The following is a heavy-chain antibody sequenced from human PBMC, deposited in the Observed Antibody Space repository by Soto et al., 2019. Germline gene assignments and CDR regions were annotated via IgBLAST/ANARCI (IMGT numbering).Heavy chain of an antibody. CDR2: IIPIFGTA. Sequence: SVKVSCKASGGTFSSYAISWVRQAPGQGLEWMGGIIPIFGTANYAQKFQGRVTITADESTSTAYMELSSLRSEDTAVYYCARERLPGQLWLLYFDYSGPGTLLTVSS. CDR3: ARERLPGQLWLLYFDY. D-gene: IGHD5-18*01. J-gene: IGHJ4*02. V-gene: IGHV1-69*13. CDR1: GGTFSSYA.